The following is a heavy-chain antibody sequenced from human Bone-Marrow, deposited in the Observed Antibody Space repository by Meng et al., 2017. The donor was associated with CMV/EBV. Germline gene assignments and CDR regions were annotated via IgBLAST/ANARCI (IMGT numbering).Heavy chain of an antibody. CDR2: ISSSSSYI. CDR3: ARDSPLVVPADDWYFDL. CDR1: GFTFSSYS. Sequence: GFTFSSYSMNWVRQAPGKGLEWVSSISSSSSYIYYADSVKGRFTISRDNAKNSLYLQMNSLRAEDTAVYYCARDSPLVVPADDWYFDLWGRGTLVTVPQ. V-gene: IGHV3-21*01. J-gene: IGHJ2*01. D-gene: IGHD2-2*01.